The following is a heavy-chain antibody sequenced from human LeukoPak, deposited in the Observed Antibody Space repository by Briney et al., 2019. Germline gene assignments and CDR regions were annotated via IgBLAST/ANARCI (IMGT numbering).Heavy chain of an antibody. CDR3: AKDSYDSSGFASY. Sequence: PGGSLRLSCAASGFTFDDYAMHWVRQAPGKGLEWVSGISWNSGSIGYADSVKGRFTISRDNAKNSLYLQMNSLRAEDTALYYCAKDSYDSSGFASYWGQGTLVTVSS. CDR1: GFTFDDYA. CDR2: ISWNSGSI. D-gene: IGHD3-22*01. J-gene: IGHJ4*02. V-gene: IGHV3-9*01.